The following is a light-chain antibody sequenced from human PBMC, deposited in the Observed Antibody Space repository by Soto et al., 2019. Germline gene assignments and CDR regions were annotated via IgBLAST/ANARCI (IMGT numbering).Light chain of an antibody. CDR2: GAS. Sequence: IVMTQSPATLSVSPGGGATFSCRASQSISTKLAWYQQKPGQAPRLLIYGASTRAPGIPVRFSGSGSGTEFTLTISRLQSEDVAVYYCQHDKNRPLTFGGGTKVDIK. V-gene: IGKV3-15*01. CDR1: QSISTK. J-gene: IGKJ4*01. CDR3: QHDKNRPLT.